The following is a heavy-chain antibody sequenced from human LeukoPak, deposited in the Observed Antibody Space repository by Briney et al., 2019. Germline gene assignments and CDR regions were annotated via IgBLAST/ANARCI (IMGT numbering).Heavy chain of an antibody. CDR3: TAGRRPQTYFDY. CDR2: ISGSGGST. J-gene: IGHJ4*02. D-gene: IGHD6-25*01. CDR1: GFTFSNYA. V-gene: IGHV3-23*01. Sequence: PGGSLRLSCAASGFTFSNYAMGWVRQAPGKGLEWVSAISGSGGSTYYADSVKGRFTISRDNSKNTLYLQMNSLRAEDTAVYYCTAGRRPQTYFDYWGQGTLVTVSS.